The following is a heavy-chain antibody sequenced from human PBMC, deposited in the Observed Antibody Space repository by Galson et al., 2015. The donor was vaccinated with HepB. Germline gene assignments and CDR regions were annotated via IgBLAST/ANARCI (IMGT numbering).Heavy chain of an antibody. CDR2: IRFDGSST. V-gene: IGHV3-30*02. CDR3: ARAPRLGAPFDY. Sequence: SLRLSCAASGFSFSSYGIYWVRQPPGKGLEWVAFIRFDGSSTYYADSVRGRFTISRDNSKNTLYLQLNSLRAEDTAVYYCARAPRLGAPFDYWGQGTLVTVSS. D-gene: IGHD3-16*01. CDR1: GFSFSSYG. J-gene: IGHJ4*02.